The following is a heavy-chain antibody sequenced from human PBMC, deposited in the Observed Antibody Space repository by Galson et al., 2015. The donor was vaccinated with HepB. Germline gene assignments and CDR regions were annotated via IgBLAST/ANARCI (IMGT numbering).Heavy chain of an antibody. J-gene: IGHJ4*02. V-gene: IGHV1-69*06. CDR1: GGTFNSFA. CDR2: IVPLLGST. D-gene: IGHD1-26*01. CDR3: AREGGTYGHFDY. Sequence: QSGAEVKKPGGSLKISCKASGGTFNSFAISWARQAPGQGLNWMGGIVPLLGSTYYAQRFQGRVTFIADRSTNTAYMELNSLRFEDSAVYYCAREGGTYGHFDYWGQGTLVTVSS.